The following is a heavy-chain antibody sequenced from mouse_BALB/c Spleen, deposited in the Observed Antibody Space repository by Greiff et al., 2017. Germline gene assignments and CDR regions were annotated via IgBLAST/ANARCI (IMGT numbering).Heavy chain of an antibody. V-gene: IGHV5-17*02. Sequence: EVMLVESGGGLVQPGGSRKLSCAASGFTFSSFGMHWVRQAPEKGLEWVAYISSGSSTIYYADTVKGRFTISRDNPKNTLFLQMTSLRSEDTAMYYCARCYDYDAMDYWGQGTTLTVSS. CDR1: GFTFSSFG. J-gene: IGHJ4*01. D-gene: IGHD1-1*02. CDR2: ISSGSSTI. CDR3: ARCYDYDAMDY.